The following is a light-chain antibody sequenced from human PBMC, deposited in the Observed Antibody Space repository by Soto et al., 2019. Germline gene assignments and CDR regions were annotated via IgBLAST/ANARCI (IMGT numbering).Light chain of an antibody. V-gene: IGLV2-8*01. Sequence: QSALTQPPSASGSPGQSVTISCTGTSSDVGDYNYVSWYQQHPGKAPKVVIYKVSQRPSGVPDRFSGSKSDNTASLTVSGLQADDEADYYCSSYAGSSIVIFGGGTKLTVL. CDR1: SSDVGDYNY. J-gene: IGLJ2*01. CDR3: SSYAGSSIVI. CDR2: KVS.